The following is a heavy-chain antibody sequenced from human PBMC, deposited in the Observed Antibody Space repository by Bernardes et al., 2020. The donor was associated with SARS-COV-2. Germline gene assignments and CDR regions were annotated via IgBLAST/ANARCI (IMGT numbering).Heavy chain of an antibody. CDR1: GYRFNRYD. Sequence: ASVKVSCKASGYRFNRYDINWVRKAAGQGLEWMGWMNPNSGNTGSAERFQGRITMTRDTSTATVYMELSSLTSEDTAVYYCARGRDGDSGTYRVSLRTYYYAMDVWGQGTAVTVSS. D-gene: IGHD3-10*01. V-gene: IGHV1-8*01. CDR2: MNPNSGNT. J-gene: IGHJ6*02. CDR3: ARGRDGDSGTYRVSLRTYYYAMDV.